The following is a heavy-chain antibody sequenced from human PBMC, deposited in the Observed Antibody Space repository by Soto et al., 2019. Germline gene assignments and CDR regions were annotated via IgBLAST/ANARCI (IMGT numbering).Heavy chain of an antibody. Sequence: QPGGSLRLSCAASGFTFSSYGMHWVRQAPGKGLEWVAVTSFDGSNEYYVDSVRGRFTIFRDNSKNTLYLQMNSLRADDTARYYCARYSSSSNYYFGMDVWGQGTTVTVS. D-gene: IGHD6-6*01. CDR1: GFTFSSYG. V-gene: IGHV3-30*03. J-gene: IGHJ6*02. CDR3: ARYSSSSNYYFGMDV. CDR2: TSFDGSNE.